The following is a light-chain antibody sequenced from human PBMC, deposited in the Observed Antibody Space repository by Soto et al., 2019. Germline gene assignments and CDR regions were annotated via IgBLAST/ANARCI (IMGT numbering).Light chain of an antibody. J-gene: IGKJ1*01. CDR1: QGIRNA. CDR3: LQDYNYPRT. CDR2: AAS. V-gene: IGKV1-6*01. Sequence: AIQMTQSPSSLSASVGDRVTITCRASQGIRNALGWYQQKPGKAPKLLIYAASSLQSGAPSRFSGSGSGTDFTLTISGLHPEDFATYYCLQDYNYPRTFGQRTKVDIK.